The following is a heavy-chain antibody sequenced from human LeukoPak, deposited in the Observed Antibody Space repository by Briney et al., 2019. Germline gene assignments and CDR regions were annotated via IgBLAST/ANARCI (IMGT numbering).Heavy chain of an antibody. CDR1: GYTVTSYD. D-gene: IGHD5-24*01. CDR2: MNPNSGNT. J-gene: IGHJ4*02. Sequence: VASVKVSCKASGYTVTSYDINWVRPATGQGLEWMGWMNPNSGNTGYAQKFQGRVTMTRNTSKSTAYLELSSLRSEDTAVYYCARVRRGVEMATGDFDYWGQGTLVTVSS. CDR3: ARVRRGVEMATGDFDY. V-gene: IGHV1-8*01.